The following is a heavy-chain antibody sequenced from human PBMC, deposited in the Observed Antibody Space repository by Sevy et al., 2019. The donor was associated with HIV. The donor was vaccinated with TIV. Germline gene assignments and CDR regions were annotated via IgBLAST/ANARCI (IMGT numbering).Heavy chain of an antibody. J-gene: IGHJ4*02. Sequence: ASVKVSCKVSGYTLTKLPMHWVRQAPGKGLEWMGTFDPEDGETRFAQKFQGRVTMTEDTSTDTAYMELSSLRSEDTAVYFCATTKDYYDSSGYPFDHWGQGALVTVSS. V-gene: IGHV1-24*01. CDR1: GYTLTKLP. CDR3: ATTKDYYDSSGYPFDH. D-gene: IGHD3-22*01. CDR2: FDPEDGET.